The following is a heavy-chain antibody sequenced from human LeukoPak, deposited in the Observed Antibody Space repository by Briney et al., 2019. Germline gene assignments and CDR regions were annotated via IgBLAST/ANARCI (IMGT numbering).Heavy chain of an antibody. CDR3: ARRFGTGRFDY. V-gene: IGHV5-51*01. CDR2: IYPGGSDT. Sequence: GGSLLIFCRSAGCRFTSYWIGWVRQMPGKGLEGRGIIYPGGSDTRYSASFQGQVTISVDKSITTAYVQWRSLKASDTATYYCARRFGTGRFDYWGQGTLVTVSS. CDR1: GCRFTSYW. J-gene: IGHJ4*02. D-gene: IGHD3/OR15-3a*01.